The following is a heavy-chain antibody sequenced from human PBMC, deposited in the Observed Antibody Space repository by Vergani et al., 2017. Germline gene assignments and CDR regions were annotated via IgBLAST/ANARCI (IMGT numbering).Heavy chain of an antibody. CDR3: ARGATRQLVGW. CDR1: GGTVSSNY. V-gene: IGHV3-53*04. D-gene: IGHD6-6*01. J-gene: IGHJ4*02. Sequence: VQLVQSGAEVKKPGSSVKVSCKASGGTVSSNYMSWVRQAPGKGLEWVSVIYSGGSTYYADSVKGRFTISRHNSKNTLYLQMNSLRAEDTAVYYCARGATRQLVGWWGQGTLVTVSS. CDR2: IYSGGST.